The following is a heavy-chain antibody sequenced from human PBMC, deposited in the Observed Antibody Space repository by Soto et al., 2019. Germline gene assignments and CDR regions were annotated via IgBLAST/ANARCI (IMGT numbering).Heavy chain of an antibody. Sequence: SETLSLTCTVSGGSISSYYWSWVRQPPGKGLEWIGYIYYSGSTNYNPSLKSRVTISVDTSKNQFSLKLSSVTAADTAVYYCARGRVGADSSYYYYYYGMDVWGQGTTVTVSS. CDR2: IYYSGST. J-gene: IGHJ6*02. CDR1: GGSISSYY. V-gene: IGHV4-59*01. CDR3: ARGRVGADSSYYYYYYGMDV. D-gene: IGHD1-26*01.